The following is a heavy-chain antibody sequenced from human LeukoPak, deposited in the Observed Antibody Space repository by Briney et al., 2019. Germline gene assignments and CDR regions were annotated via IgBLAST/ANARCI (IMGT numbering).Heavy chain of an antibody. CDR2: INHSGST. V-gene: IGHV4-34*01. Sequence: PSETLSLTCAVYGGSFSGYYWSWIRPPPGKGLECIGEINHSGSTNYNPSLKSRVTISVDTSKNQFSLKLSSVTAADTAVYYCARLTYYYGMDVWGQGTTVTVSS. J-gene: IGHJ6*02. CDR1: GGSFSGYY. CDR3: ARLTYYYGMDV.